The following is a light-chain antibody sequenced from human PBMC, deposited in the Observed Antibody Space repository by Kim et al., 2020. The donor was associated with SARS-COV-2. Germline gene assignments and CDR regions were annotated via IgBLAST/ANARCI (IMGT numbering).Light chain of an antibody. J-gene: IGLJ3*02. CDR3: QAWDSSTDWV. Sequence: SYELTQPPSVSVSPGQTASITCSGDKLGDKYACWYQQKPGQSPVLVISQDSKRPSGIPERFSGSNSGNTATLTISGTQAMDEADYYCQAWDSSTDWVFGGGTQLTVL. CDR1: KLGDKY. V-gene: IGLV3-1*01. CDR2: QDS.